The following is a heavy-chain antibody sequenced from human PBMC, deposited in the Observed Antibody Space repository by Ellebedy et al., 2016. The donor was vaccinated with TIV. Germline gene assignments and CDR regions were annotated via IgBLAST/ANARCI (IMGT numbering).Heavy chain of an antibody. Sequence: GGSLRLSCAASGFTFSSYAMNWVRQAPGKGLEWVAVISDDGRNDYYADSVKGLFTISRDNSKNTLYLQMNSLRAEDTAAYYCAKDTQGTFDYWGQGTLVTVSS. J-gene: IGHJ4*02. CDR2: ISDDGRND. CDR3: AKDTQGTFDY. D-gene: IGHD2-15*01. V-gene: IGHV3-30-3*02. CDR1: GFTFSSYA.